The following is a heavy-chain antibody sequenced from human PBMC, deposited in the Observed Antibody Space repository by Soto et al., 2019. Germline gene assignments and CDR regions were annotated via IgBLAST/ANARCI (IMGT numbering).Heavy chain of an antibody. V-gene: IGHV1-69*06. CDR3: ARESLGDGDNSKYYYGMDV. Sequence: QVQLVQSGAEVKKPGSSVKDSCKASGGTFSSYAISWVRQAPGQGLEWMGGIIPIFGTANYAQKFQGRVTITADKSTSTAYRELSSLRSEDTAVYYCARESLGDGDNSKYYYGMDVWGQGTTVTVSS. CDR1: GGTFSSYA. CDR2: IIPIFGTA. D-gene: IGHD3-16*01. J-gene: IGHJ6*02.